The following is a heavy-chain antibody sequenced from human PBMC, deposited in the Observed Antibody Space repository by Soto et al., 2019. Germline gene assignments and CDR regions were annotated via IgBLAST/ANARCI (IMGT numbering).Heavy chain of an antibody. CDR2: VYNSGST. Sequence: KTSETLSLTCTVSGGPISSNYWTWIRQPPGKGLEWIGYVYNSGSTNYNPSLKSRVTISEDTSKSQFSLKVNSMTAADTAVYYCARYRREAVAGYTLDNWGQGILVTVSS. J-gene: IGHJ4*02. CDR1: GGPISSNY. CDR3: ARYRREAVAGYTLDN. V-gene: IGHV4-59*01. D-gene: IGHD6-13*01.